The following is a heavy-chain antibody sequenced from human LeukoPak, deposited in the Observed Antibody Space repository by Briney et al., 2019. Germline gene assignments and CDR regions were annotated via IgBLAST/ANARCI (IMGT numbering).Heavy chain of an antibody. CDR1: GFTFSNSA. J-gene: IGHJ6*03. V-gene: IGHV3-23*01. CDR3: AKDGSWGDYYIYFYTHV. Sequence: GGSLRLSCEASGFTFSNSAMSWVRQAPGKGLEWVSGISASGHYTYNADSAKGRFTISRDNSKNTLYLQMSSLRDEDTALYYCAKDGSWGDYYIYFYTHVWGKGTTVTLSS. D-gene: IGHD3-16*01. CDR2: ISASGHYT.